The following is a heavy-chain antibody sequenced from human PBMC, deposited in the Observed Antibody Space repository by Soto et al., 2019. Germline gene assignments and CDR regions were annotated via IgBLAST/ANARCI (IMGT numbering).Heavy chain of an antibody. CDR2: ISWNSGSI. D-gene: IGHD3-22*01. J-gene: IGHJ6*02. Sequence: GGSLRLSCAASGFTFDDYAMHWVRQAPGKGLEWVSGISWNSGSIGYADSVKGRFTISRDNAKNSLYLQMNSLRAEDTALYYCAKDMYYYDSSGYYPEHYYYYGMDVWGQGTTVTVSS. V-gene: IGHV3-9*01. CDR1: GFTFDDYA. CDR3: AKDMYYYDSSGYYPEHYYYYGMDV.